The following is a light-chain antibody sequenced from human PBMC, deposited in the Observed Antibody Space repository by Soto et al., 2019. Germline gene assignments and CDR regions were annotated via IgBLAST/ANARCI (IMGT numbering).Light chain of an antibody. CDR3: QSYDNSRDSYV. Sequence: QSVLTQPRPVTGAPGQRVTISCTGSSCNIGASYDVHWYQQFSGAAPKLLIYRVTDRVSGGRNRLSGSKSGSSASQAIFGLQPGDEADYSCQSYDNSRDSYVIGTGTKGTGL. CDR2: RVT. V-gene: IGLV1-40*01. J-gene: IGLJ1*01. CDR1: SCNIGASYD.